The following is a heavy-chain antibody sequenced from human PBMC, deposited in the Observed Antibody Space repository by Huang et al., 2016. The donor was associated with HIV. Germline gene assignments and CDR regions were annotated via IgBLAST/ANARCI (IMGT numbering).Heavy chain of an antibody. J-gene: IGHJ3*02. CDR2: LSGSGGST. V-gene: IGHV3-23*01. Sequence: EVQLLESGGGLLQRGGSLRLACAASGFGFSDYAMTWVRQTPGKGLAWVTLLSGSGGSTNDTDSGRGRFTISRDKSKKTMVLQMNNLRVDDTAVYYCARGGYCSYVSCSVAAFDMWGQGTMVTVSS. CDR1: GFGFSDYA. D-gene: IGHD2-15*01. CDR3: ARGGYCSYVSCSVAAFDM.